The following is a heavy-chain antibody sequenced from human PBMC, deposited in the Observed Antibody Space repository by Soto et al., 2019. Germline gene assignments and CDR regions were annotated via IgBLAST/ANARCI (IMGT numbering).Heavy chain of an antibody. V-gene: IGHV1-69*14. CDR1: GGTFSSYA. J-gene: IGHJ6*02. Sequence: QVQLVQSGAEVKKPGSSVKVSCKASGGTFSSYAISWVRQAPGQGLEWMGGIIPIFGTANYGQKFQGRVTITAYKATSTAYMKLSRLRSEDTAVYYCASPTKPLYYYYGMDVWGQGTTVTVSS. CDR3: ASPTKPLYYYYGMDV. D-gene: IGHD1-1*01. CDR2: IIPIFGTA.